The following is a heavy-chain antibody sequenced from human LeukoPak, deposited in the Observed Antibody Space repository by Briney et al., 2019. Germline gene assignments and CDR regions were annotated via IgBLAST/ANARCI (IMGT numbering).Heavy chain of an antibody. J-gene: IGHJ3*02. V-gene: IGHV1-18*01. D-gene: IGHD6-19*01. Sequence: ASVKVSCKASGYTFTSYGISWVRQAPGQGLEWMGWISAYNGNTNYAQKLQGRVTMTTDTSTSTAYMELRSLRSDDTAVYYCARMDARCGSGNLCDAFDIWGQGTMVTVSS. CDR1: GYTFTSYG. CDR2: ISAYNGNT. CDR3: ARMDARCGSGNLCDAFDI.